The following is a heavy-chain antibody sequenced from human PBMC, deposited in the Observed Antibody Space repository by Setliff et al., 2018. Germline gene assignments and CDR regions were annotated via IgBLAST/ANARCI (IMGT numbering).Heavy chain of an antibody. CDR2: TIPMFGTT. CDR1: ESSLITYG. Sequence: SVKVSCKATESSLITYGINWVRQAPGQGLEWMGGTIPMFGTTEYAQKFQGRLTIITDESTNTAFMQLSSLRSDDTAVYYCVREGVDSRSSTDYRYYMDVWGKGTTVTVSS. V-gene: IGHV1-69*05. J-gene: IGHJ6*03. D-gene: IGHD3-22*01. CDR3: VREGVDSRSSTDYRYYMDV.